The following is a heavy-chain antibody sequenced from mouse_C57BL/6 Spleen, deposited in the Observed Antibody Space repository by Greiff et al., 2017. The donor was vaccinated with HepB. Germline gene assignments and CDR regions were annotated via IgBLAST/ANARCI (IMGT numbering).Heavy chain of an antibody. D-gene: IGHD4-1*02. CDR1: GYTFTSYW. J-gene: IGHJ3*01. CDR3: ATNWAGFAY. Sequence: QVQLQQPGAELVRPGSSVKLSCKASGYTFTSYWMAWVKQRPGQGLEWIGNIYPSDSETHYNQKFKDKATLTVDKSSSTAYMQLSSLTSEDSAVYYCATNWAGFAYWGQGTLVTVSA. CDR2: IYPSDSET. V-gene: IGHV1-61*01.